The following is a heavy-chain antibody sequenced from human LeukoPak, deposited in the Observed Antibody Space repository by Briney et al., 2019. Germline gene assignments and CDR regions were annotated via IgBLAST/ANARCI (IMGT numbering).Heavy chain of an antibody. V-gene: IGHV1-2*02. CDR3: ARGGYYDSSGYYGGVTFDY. Sequence: ASVKVSCKASGYTFTGYYMHWVRQAPGQGLEWMGWINPNSGGTNYAQKFQGRVTMTRDTSISTAYMELSRLRSDDTAVYYCARGGYYDSSGYYGGVTFDYWGQGTLVTVSS. CDR2: INPNSGGT. J-gene: IGHJ4*02. D-gene: IGHD3-22*01. CDR1: GYTFTGYY.